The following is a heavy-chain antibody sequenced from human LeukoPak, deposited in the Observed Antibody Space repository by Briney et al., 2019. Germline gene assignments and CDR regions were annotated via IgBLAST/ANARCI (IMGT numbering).Heavy chain of an antibody. D-gene: IGHD2-21*01. Sequence: PGGSLRLSCAASGFTFSSYWTSWVRQAPGKGLEWVANIKQDGSEKYYVDSVKGRFTISRDNAKNSLYLQMNSLRAEDTAVYYCARDGLAHDYSDYWGQGTLVTVSS. V-gene: IGHV3-7*01. CDR2: IKQDGSEK. J-gene: IGHJ4*02. CDR1: GFTFSSYW. CDR3: ARDGLAHDYSDY.